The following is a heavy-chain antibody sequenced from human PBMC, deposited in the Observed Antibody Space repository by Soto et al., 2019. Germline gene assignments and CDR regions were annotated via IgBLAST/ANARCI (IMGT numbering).Heavy chain of an antibody. CDR1: GYTFTGYY. J-gene: IGHJ4*02. V-gene: IGHV1-2*04. CDR2: INPNSGGT. D-gene: IGHD6-13*01. Sequence: QVQLVQSGAEVKKPGASVKVSCKASGYTFTGYYMHWVRQAPGQGLKWMGWINPNSGGTNYAQKFQGWVTMTRDTSISTAYMELGRLRSDDTAVYYCARSGRLRAAGGGLGYWGQGTLVTVSS. CDR3: ARSGRLRAAGGGLGY.